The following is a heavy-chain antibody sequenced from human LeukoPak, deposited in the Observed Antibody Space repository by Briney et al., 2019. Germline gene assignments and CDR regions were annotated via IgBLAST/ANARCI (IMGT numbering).Heavy chain of an antibody. V-gene: IGHV1-69*05. D-gene: IGHD6-13*01. J-gene: IGHJ5*02. CDR2: IIPIFGTA. CDR1: GGTFSSYA. Sequence: GASVKVSCKASGGTFSSYAISWVRQAPGQGLEWMGRIIPIFGTANYAQKFQGRVTITTDEPTSTAYMELSSLRSEDTAVYYCARDPNHIAANWFDPWGQGTLVTVSS. CDR3: ARDPNHIAANWFDP.